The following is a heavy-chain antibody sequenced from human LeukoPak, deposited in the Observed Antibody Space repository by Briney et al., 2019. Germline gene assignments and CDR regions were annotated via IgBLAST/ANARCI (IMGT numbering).Heavy chain of an antibody. CDR3: ARGGIVVVPAAMWVALDY. CDR2: TIPIFGTA. Sequence: ASVKVSCKASGGTFSSYAISWVRQAPGQGLEWMGRTIPIFGTANYAQKFQGRVTITTDESTSTAYMELSSLRSEDTAVYYCARGGIVVVPAAMWVALDYWGQGTLVTVSS. J-gene: IGHJ4*02. CDR1: GGTFSSYA. V-gene: IGHV1-69*05. D-gene: IGHD2-2*01.